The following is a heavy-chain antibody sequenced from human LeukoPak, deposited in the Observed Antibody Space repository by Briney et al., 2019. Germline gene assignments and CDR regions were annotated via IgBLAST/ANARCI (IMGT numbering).Heavy chain of an antibody. CDR3: ARGTYDSSGSDAFDI. J-gene: IGHJ3*02. V-gene: IGHV4-34*01. CDR1: GGSFSGYY. D-gene: IGHD3-22*01. CDR2: INHSGST. Sequence: SETLSLTCAVYGGSFSGYYWSWIRQPPGKGLEWIGEINHSGSTNYNPSLKSRVTISVDTSKNKFSLKLSSVTAADKAVYYCARGTYDSSGSDAFDIWGQGTMVTVSS.